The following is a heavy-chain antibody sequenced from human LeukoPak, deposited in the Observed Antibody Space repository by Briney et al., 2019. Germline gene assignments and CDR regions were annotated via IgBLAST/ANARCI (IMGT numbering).Heavy chain of an antibody. CDR1: GLTFRSYG. D-gene: IGHD2-2*01. V-gene: IGHV3-30*03. CDR3: ATQSFYCTSTSCSRLRDY. J-gene: IGHJ4*02. Sequence: GGSLRLSCAASGLTFRSYGMHWVRQAPGKGLEWVAVISHDGRNKDYGDSVKGRFTTSRDNSNNTLFPQKRSLRPEDSAMYFFATQSFYCTSTSCSRLRDYWGQGTLVAVSS. CDR2: ISHDGRNK.